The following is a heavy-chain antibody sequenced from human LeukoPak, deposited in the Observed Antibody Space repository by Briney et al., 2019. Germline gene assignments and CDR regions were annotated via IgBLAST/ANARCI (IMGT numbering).Heavy chain of an antibody. CDR3: ASGGYEAEYFQH. V-gene: IGHV1-69*05. CDR1: GGTFSSYA. J-gene: IGHJ1*01. D-gene: IGHD5-12*01. Sequence: EASVKVSCKASGGTFSSYAISWVRQAPGQGLEWMGGIIPIFGTANYAQKFQGRVTITTDESTSTAYMELSSLRSEDTAVYYCASGGYEAEYFQHWGQGTLVTVSS. CDR2: IIPIFGTA.